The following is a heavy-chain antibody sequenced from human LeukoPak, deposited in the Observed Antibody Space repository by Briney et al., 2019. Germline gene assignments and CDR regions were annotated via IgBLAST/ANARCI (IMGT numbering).Heavy chain of an antibody. CDR1: GFTFSSYS. D-gene: IGHD2-2*01. Sequence: GGSLRLSCAASGFTFSSYSMNWVRQAPGKGLEWVSYISSSSSTIYYADSVKGRFTISRDNAKNSLYLQMNSLRAEDTAVYYCASVGIVVVPPWDWFDPWGQGTLVTVSS. CDR3: ASVGIVVVPPWDWFDP. CDR2: ISSSSSTI. J-gene: IGHJ5*02. V-gene: IGHV3-48*04.